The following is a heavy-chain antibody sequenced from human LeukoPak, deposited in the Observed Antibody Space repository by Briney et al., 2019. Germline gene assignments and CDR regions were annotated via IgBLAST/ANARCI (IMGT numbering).Heavy chain of an antibody. CDR2: FDPEDGET. J-gene: IGHJ4*02. CDR3: ATGGTYYYANNSYHAFDY. CDR1: GYTLTELS. D-gene: IGHD3-22*01. Sequence: GASVTVSCKVSGYTLTELSIHWVRLAPAKRLGWMGGFDPEDGETIYAQEFQGRVNMTEDTSTYTANMELSSLRSDDTAVYYCATGGTYYYANNSYHAFDYWGQGTLLTVSS. V-gene: IGHV1-24*01.